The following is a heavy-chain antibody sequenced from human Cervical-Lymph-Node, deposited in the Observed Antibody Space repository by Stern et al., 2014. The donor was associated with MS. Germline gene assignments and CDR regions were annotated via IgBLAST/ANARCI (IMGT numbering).Heavy chain of an antibody. CDR2: ISNNSTHT. Sequence: EVQLEESGGGLVKPGGSLRLSCDASGFTFSHYSINWVRQAPGKGLEWISSISNNSTHTYYADSVEGRFTISRDSAKDSVSLHMVSLRAEDTAVYYCARARVGDYARSPHLDSWGQGTLVTVSS. CDR3: ARARVGDYARSPHLDS. J-gene: IGHJ4*02. V-gene: IGHV3-21*01. CDR1: GFTFSHYS. D-gene: IGHD4-17*01.